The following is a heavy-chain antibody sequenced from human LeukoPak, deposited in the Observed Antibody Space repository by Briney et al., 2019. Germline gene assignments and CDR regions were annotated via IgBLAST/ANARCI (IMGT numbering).Heavy chain of an antibody. CDR3: ASGLVVVAPADYFDY. V-gene: IGHV4-59*02. D-gene: IGHD2-15*01. CDR1: GGSVSSYY. Sequence: SETLSLTCTGSGGSVSSYYWSWIRQPPGKRLEWIGNIYYIGSTYYNASLESRVTISLDTSKNQFSLKLSSVTAADTAVYYCASGLVVVAPADYFDYWGQGTLVTVSS. J-gene: IGHJ4*02. CDR2: IYYIGST.